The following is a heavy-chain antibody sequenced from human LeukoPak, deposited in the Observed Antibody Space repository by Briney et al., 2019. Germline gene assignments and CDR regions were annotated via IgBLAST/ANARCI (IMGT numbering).Heavy chain of an antibody. CDR3: TRSGSYYRRGASDI. Sequence: PSETLSLTCTVSRGSVNTDSFYWDWIRQTPGQGLEWIGNIDYVGNTNYNPSLKSRVTISIDTSKNLFSLKLHSVTAADTSLYYCTRSGSYYRRGASDIWGRGTMVVVSS. D-gene: IGHD1-26*01. CDR1: RGSVNTDSFY. CDR2: IDYVGNT. J-gene: IGHJ3*02. V-gene: IGHV4-39*01.